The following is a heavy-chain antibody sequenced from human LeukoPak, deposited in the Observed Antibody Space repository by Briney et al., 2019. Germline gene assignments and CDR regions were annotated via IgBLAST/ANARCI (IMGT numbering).Heavy chain of an antibody. V-gene: IGHV1-46*03. J-gene: IGHJ4*02. CDR2: INPSGGST. CDR1: GYTFTSYY. D-gene: IGHD3-22*01. CDR3: ARDQRDSSGYYYGVDY. Sequence: ASVKVSCKASGYTFTSYYMHWVRQAPGQGLEWMGIINPSGGSTSYAQKSQGRVTMTRDTSTSTVYMELSSLRSEDTAVYYCARDQRDSSGYYYGVDYWGQGTLVTVSS.